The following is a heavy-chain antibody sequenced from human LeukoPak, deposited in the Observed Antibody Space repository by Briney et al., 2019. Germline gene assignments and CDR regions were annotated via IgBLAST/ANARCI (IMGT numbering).Heavy chain of an antibody. J-gene: IGHJ4*02. CDR3: ASSGVYCSGGSCYEAFY. Sequence: ASVKVSCKASGGTFRRKAISWVRQAPGQGLEWMGGIIPIFGTANYAQKFQGSVTITADESTSTVYMELSSLRSEDTAIYYCASSGVYCSGGSCYEAFYWGQGTLVTVSS. D-gene: IGHD2-15*01. V-gene: IGHV1-69*13. CDR2: IIPIFGTA. CDR1: GGTFRRKA.